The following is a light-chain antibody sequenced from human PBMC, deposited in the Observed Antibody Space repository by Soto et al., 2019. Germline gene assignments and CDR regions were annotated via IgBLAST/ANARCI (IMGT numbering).Light chain of an antibody. Sequence: DLQMTQSPSSLSASVGDRVTITCQASQDSGNYLNWYQQRPGKAPKLLIYDASNLETGVPSRFSGSGSGTDFTVTIISLQPEDIATYYCQQYDTLPYTFGQGTKLEIK. CDR1: QDSGNY. CDR3: QQYDTLPYT. V-gene: IGKV1-33*01. CDR2: DAS. J-gene: IGKJ2*01.